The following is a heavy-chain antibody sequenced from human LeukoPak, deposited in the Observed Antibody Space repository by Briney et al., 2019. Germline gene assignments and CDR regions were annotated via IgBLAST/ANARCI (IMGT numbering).Heavy chain of an antibody. CDR3: ARPGSGGLRGNWFDP. D-gene: IGHD4-17*01. J-gene: IGHJ5*02. CDR2: IIPIFGTA. V-gene: IGHV1-69*13. Sequence: SVKVSCKASGGTFSSYAISWVRQAPGQGLEWMGGIIPIFGTANYAQKFQGRVTITADESKSTAYMELSSLRSEDTAVYYCARPGSGGLRGNWFDPWGQGTLVTVSS. CDR1: GGTFSSYA.